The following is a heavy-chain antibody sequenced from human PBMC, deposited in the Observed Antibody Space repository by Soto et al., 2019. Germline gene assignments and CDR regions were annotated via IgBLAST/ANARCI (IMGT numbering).Heavy chain of an antibody. CDR2: IKSKTDGGTT. CDR3: TEAGAVVTNSPFDY. D-gene: IGHD2-15*01. CDR1: GFTFSNAW. J-gene: IGHJ4*02. V-gene: IGHV3-15*01. Sequence: EVQLVESGGGLVKPGGSLRLSCAASGFTFSNAWMSWVRQAPGKGLEWVGRIKSKTDGGTTDYAAPVKGRFTISRDDSKNTLYLQMNSLKTADTAVYYCTEAGAVVTNSPFDYWGQGTLVTVSS.